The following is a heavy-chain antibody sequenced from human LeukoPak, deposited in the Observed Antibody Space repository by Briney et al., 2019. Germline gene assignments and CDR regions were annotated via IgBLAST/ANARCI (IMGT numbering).Heavy chain of an antibody. CDR1: GGSFSGYY. V-gene: IGHV4-34*01. CDR3: ARSYCSSTSCFRDAFDI. Sequence: SETLSLTCAVYGGSFSGYYWSWIRQPPGKGLEWIGEINHSGSTNYNPSLKSRVTISVDTSKNQFSLKLSSVTAADTAVYYCARSYCSSTSCFRDAFDIWGLGTMVTVSS. CDR2: INHSGST. D-gene: IGHD2-2*01. J-gene: IGHJ3*02.